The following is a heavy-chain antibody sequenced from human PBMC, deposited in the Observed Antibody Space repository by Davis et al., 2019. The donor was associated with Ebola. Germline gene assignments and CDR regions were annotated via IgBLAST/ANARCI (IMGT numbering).Heavy chain of an antibody. V-gene: IGHV3-48*02. D-gene: IGHD5/OR15-5a*01. CDR3: ARLSDSVVN. CDR2: ISTGSTTK. J-gene: IGHJ4*02. Sequence: GGSLRLSCPPSGFTFSSYSMNWVRQAPGKGLEWLSYISTGSTTKTYADSVKGRFTIPKDNAKNSLYLHMNSLKDEDTAVYYCARLSDSVVNWGQGALVTVSS. CDR1: GFTFSSYS.